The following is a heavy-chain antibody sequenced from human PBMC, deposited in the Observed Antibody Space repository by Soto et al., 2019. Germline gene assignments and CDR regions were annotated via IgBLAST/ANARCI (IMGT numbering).Heavy chain of an antibody. CDR2: INPNSGGT. Sequence: TSVKVSCKDSGYTFTGYDMHWVRQAHGQGLEWMGWINPNSGGTNYAQKFQGWVTMTGDTSSSTAYMELSRLRSDDTAVYYCAIAYCSGGSGCQAGFAPGGQGTRSPSPQ. J-gene: IGHJ5*02. CDR1: GYTFTGYD. CDR3: AIAYCSGGSGCQAGFAP. V-gene: IGHV1-2*04. D-gene: IGHD2-15*01.